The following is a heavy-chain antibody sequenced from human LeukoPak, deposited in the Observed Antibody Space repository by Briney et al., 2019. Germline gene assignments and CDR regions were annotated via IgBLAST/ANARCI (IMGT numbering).Heavy chain of an antibody. J-gene: IGHJ4*02. V-gene: IGHV3-48*03. CDR2: ISSSGSTI. Sequence: GGSLRLSCAASGFTFSSYEMNWVRQAPGKGLEWVSYISSSGSTIYYADSVKGRFTISRDNAKNSLYLQMNSLRAEDTAVYYCARGGVIWFGESQVDYWGQGTLVTVSS. CDR3: ARGGVIWFGESQVDY. CDR1: GFTFSSYE. D-gene: IGHD3-10*01.